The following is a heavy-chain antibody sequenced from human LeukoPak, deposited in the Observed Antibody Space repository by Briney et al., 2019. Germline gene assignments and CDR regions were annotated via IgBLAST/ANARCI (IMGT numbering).Heavy chain of an antibody. V-gene: IGHV3-66*02. J-gene: IGHJ1*01. CDR3: ASVVITRGYFQH. CDR2: IYSDSST. D-gene: IGHD4-11*01. CDR1: GFTVSSNY. Sequence: GGSLRLSCAASGFTVSSNYMSWVRQAPGKGLEWVSVIYSDSSTYYADSVKGRFTISRDNPKNTLYLQMNSLRPEDTAVYYCASVVITRGYFQHWGQGTLVTVSS.